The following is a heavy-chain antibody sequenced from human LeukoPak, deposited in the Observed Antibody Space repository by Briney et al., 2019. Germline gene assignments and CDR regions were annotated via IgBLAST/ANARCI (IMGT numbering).Heavy chain of an antibody. J-gene: IGHJ4*02. CDR2: ISYDGSNK. Sequence: GGSLRLSCAASGFTFSSYGMHWVRQAPGKGLEWVAVISYDGSNKYYADSVKGRFTISRDNSKSTLYLQMNSLRAEDTAVYYCAKSVPPDYWGQGTLVTVSS. CDR3: AKSVPPDY. CDR1: GFTFSSYG. D-gene: IGHD5/OR15-5a*01. V-gene: IGHV3-30*18.